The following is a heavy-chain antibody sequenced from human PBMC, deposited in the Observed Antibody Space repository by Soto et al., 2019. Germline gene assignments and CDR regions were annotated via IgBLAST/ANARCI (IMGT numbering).Heavy chain of an antibody. J-gene: IGHJ4*02. CDR2: ISVHSGKT. CDR1: GFPFSDSG. CDR3: ARQKVWLFPPDY. D-gene: IGHD3-22*01. Sequence: QVQLVQSGAEMKKPGASVKVSCKASGFPFSDSGIAWVRQAPGQGLEWMAWISVHSGKTNYAQALQDRVTLTTDTSTNTASMELRSLRSDDTAVYYCARQKVWLFPPDYWGQGTLVSVSS. V-gene: IGHV1-18*01.